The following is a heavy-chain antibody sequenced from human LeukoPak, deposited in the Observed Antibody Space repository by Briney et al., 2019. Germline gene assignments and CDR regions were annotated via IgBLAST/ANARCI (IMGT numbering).Heavy chain of an antibody. J-gene: IGHJ4*02. V-gene: IGHV1-2*02. CDR1: GYTFTGYY. CDR3: ARPNLRGYSYGIGN. CDR2: INPNSGGT. Sequence: ASVKVSCKASGYTFTGYYIYWVRQAPGQGLEWMGWINPNSGGTNYAQKFQGRVTMTRDTSISTAYMELSRLRSDDTAVYYCARPNLRGYSYGIGNWGQGTLVTVSS. D-gene: IGHD5-18*01.